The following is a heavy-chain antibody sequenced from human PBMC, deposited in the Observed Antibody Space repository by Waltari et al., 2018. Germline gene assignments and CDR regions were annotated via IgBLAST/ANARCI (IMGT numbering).Heavy chain of an antibody. CDR1: GYTFTGYY. CDR3: ATDLIGGEAAY. J-gene: IGHJ4*02. Sequence: VQLVQSGAEVKKPGASVKVSCKASGYTFTGYYMHWGRQAPGKGLEWMGRVDPEDGETIYAEKFQGRVTITADTSTDTAYMELSSLRSEDTAVYYCATDLIGGEAAYWGQGTLVTVSS. CDR2: VDPEDGET. D-gene: IGHD3-10*01. V-gene: IGHV1-69-2*01.